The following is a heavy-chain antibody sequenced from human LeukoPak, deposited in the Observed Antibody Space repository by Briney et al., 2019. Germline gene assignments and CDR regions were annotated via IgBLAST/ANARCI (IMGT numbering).Heavy chain of an antibody. Sequence: GGSLRLSCAASGFTFSNYAMSWVRQAPGKGLECVSAISGSGGSTYYADPVKGRFTISRDNSKNTLYLQMNSLRVEDTAVYYCAKIAETSGTYGQGFDYWGQGTLVTVSS. CDR2: ISGSGGST. V-gene: IGHV3-23*01. CDR1: GFTFSNYA. CDR3: AKIAETSGTYGQGFDY. J-gene: IGHJ4*02. D-gene: IGHD1-26*01.